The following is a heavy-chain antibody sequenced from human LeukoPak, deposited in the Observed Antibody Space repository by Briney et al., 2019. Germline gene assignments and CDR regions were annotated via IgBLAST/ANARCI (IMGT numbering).Heavy chain of an antibody. D-gene: IGHD1-26*01. J-gene: IGHJ5*02. CDR3: AKGGLGGSYYGGNWFDP. Sequence: GGSLRLSCAASGFTFSSYGMHWVRQAPGKGLEWVAFIRYDGSNKYYADSVKGRFTISRDNSKNTLYLQMNSLRAEDTAVYYCAKGGLGGSYYGGNWFDPWGQGTLVTVSS. CDR1: GFTFSSYG. CDR2: IRYDGSNK. V-gene: IGHV3-30*02.